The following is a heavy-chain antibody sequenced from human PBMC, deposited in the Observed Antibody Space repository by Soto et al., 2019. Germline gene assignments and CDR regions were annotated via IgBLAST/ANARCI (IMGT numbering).Heavy chain of an antibody. D-gene: IGHD3-22*01. Sequence: LRLSCAASGFTFSSYGMHWVRQAPGKGLEWVAVIWYDGSNKYYADSVKGRFTISRDNSKNTLYLQMNSLRAEDTAVYYCARENYYDSSGYYAWGQGTLVTVSS. CDR2: IWYDGSNK. V-gene: IGHV3-33*01. J-gene: IGHJ5*02. CDR1: GFTFSSYG. CDR3: ARENYYDSSGYYA.